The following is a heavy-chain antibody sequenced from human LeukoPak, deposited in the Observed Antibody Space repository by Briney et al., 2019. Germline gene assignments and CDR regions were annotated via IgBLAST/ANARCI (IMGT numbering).Heavy chain of an antibody. J-gene: IGHJ5*02. D-gene: IGHD3-22*01. Sequence: ASVKVSCKASGYTFTAYYMAWVRQAPGQGLEWMGRINPNSGGTNYAQKFQGRVTMTRDTSINTAYMELSRLRSDDTAVYYCATDDSSGYYSGPWGQGTLVTVSS. CDR1: GYTFTAYY. CDR3: ATDDSSGYYSGP. V-gene: IGHV1-2*06. CDR2: INPNSGGT.